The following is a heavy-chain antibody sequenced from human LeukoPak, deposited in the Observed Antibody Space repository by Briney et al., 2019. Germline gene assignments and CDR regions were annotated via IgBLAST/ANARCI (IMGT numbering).Heavy chain of an antibody. CDR1: GFTFSSYW. Sequence: GGSLRLSCAASGFTFSSYWMSWVRQAPGKGLEWVANIKQDGSEKYYVDSVKGRFTISRDNSKNTLYLQMNSLRAEDTAVYYCAKDGGGYSSSYYFDYWGQGTLVTVSS. CDR2: IKQDGSEK. D-gene: IGHD6-6*01. CDR3: AKDGGGYSSSYYFDY. V-gene: IGHV3-7*01. J-gene: IGHJ4*02.